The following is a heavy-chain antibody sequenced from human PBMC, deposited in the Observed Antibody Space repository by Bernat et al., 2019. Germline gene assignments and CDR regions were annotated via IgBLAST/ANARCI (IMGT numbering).Heavy chain of an antibody. D-gene: IGHD3-22*01. CDR3: AKNYYDSSGYYYELDAFDI. Sequence: VQLVESGGGLVQPGGSLRLSCAASGFTFSSYAMSWVRQAPGKGLEWVSAISGSGGSTYYADSVKGRFTISRDNSKNTLYLQMNSLRAEDTAVYYCAKNYYDSSGYYYELDAFDIWGQGTMVTVSS. V-gene: IGHV3-23*04. CDR2: ISGSGGST. J-gene: IGHJ3*02. CDR1: GFTFSSYA.